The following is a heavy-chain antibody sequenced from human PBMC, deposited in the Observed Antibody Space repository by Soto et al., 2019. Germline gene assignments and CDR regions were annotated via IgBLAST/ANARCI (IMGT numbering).Heavy chain of an antibody. V-gene: IGHV4-59*08. CDR1: SGPDRSHN. J-gene: IGHJ6*02. Sequence: QVQLQQSGPRLVKPSETLSLTCTVSSGPDRSHNWGWIRQPPGRGLEWIGYVYYTGDTAYNPSLSGRVTISADTSTNDISLTLNSVTAADTAVYDCVRQGIDYLHGLVDVWGQGTTVSVSS. CDR3: VRQGIDYLHGLVDV. D-gene: IGHD4-17*01. CDR2: VYYTGDT.